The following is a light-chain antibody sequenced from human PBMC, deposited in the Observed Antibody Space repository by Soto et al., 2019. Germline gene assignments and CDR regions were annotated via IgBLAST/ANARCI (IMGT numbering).Light chain of an antibody. CDR1: QGVGSD. CDR3: QQYNNWPRT. J-gene: IGKJ1*01. Sequence: IVMRQSLATFSASTGERATLSCRATQGVGSDLAWYHQKPVKAPRLLIYGASTRATGIPARFSGSGSGTEFTLTINCLQSEDFAVYYCQQYNNWPRTFGQGTKVDIK. CDR2: GAS. V-gene: IGKV3-15*01.